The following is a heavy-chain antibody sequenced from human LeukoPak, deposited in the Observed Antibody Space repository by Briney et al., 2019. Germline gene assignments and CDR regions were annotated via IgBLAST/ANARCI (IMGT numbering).Heavy chain of an antibody. CDR3: AKGRGYSYGYYFDY. D-gene: IGHD5-18*01. V-gene: IGHV3-30*02. Sequence: GRSLRLSCAASGFTFSIYGMHWVRQAPGKGLEWVAFIRYDGSNKYYADSVKGRFTISRDNSKNTLYLQMNSLRAEDTAVYYCAKGRGYSYGYYFDYWGQGTLVTVSS. CDR2: IRYDGSNK. J-gene: IGHJ4*02. CDR1: GFTFSIYG.